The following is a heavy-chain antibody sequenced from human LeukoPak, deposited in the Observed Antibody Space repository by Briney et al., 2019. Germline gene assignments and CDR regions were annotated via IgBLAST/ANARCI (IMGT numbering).Heavy chain of an antibody. J-gene: IGHJ4*02. V-gene: IGHV3-23*01. CDR1: GFTFSSYG. CDR2: ISGSGGST. D-gene: IGHD6-19*01. CDR3: ARDQAVADSAFDY. Sequence: PGGSLRLSCAASGFTFSSYGMSWVRQAPGKGLEWVSAISGSGGSTYYADSVKGRFTISRDNSKNTLYLQMNSLRAEDTAVYYCARDQAVADSAFDYWGQGTLVTVSS.